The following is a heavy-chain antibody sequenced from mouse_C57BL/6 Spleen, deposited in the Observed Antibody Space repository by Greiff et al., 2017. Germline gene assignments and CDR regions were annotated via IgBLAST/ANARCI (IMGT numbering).Heavy chain of an antibody. J-gene: IGHJ4*01. CDR1: SYAFSSYW. V-gene: IGHV1-80*01. CDR3: ARGAAHYYGSSYGARDD. Sequence: VQLQQSGAELVKPGASVKISCKASSYAFSSYWMNWVKQRPGKGLEWIGQIYPGDGDTNYNGKFTGKATLTADQSSRTAYLQLSSLTSEDSAVYFCARGAAHYYGSSYGARDDGGQGTAGTVAS. CDR2: IYPGDGDT. D-gene: IGHD1-1*01.